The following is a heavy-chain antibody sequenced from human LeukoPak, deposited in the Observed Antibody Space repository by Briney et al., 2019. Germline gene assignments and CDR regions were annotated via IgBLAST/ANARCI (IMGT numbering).Heavy chain of an antibody. CDR1: GGSISSGSYY. D-gene: IGHD3-22*01. CDR2: IYYSGST. CDR3: ARDYYDSSGYYYGLDY. V-gene: IGHV4-61*10. Sequence: SETLSLTCTVSGGSISSGSYYWSWIRQPAGKGLEWIGYIYYSGSTNYNPSLKSRVTISVDTSKNQFSLKLSSVTAADTAVYYCARDYYDSSGYYYGLDYWGQGTLVTVSS. J-gene: IGHJ4*02.